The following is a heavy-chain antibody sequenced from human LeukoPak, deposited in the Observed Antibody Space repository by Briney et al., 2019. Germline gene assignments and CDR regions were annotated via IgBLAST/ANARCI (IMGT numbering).Heavy chain of an antibody. CDR3: ARDLDSTSFLGDAFDI. J-gene: IGHJ3*02. CDR2: IYHSGST. V-gene: IGHV4-38-2*02. CDR1: GYSISSGYY. D-gene: IGHD2-2*01. Sequence: SETLSLTCTVSGYSISSGYYWGWIRQPPGKGLEWIGSIYHSGSTYYNPSLKSRVTISVDTSKNQFSLKLSSVTAADTAVYYCARDLDSTSFLGDAFDIWGQGTMVTVSS.